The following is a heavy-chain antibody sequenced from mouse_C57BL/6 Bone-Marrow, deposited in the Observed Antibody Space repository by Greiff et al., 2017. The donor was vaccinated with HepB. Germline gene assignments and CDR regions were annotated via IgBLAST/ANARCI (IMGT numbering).Heavy chain of an antibody. D-gene: IGHD2-1*01. Sequence: EVQLMESGAELVRPGASVKLSCTASGFNIKDDYMHWVKQRPEQGLEWIGWIDPENGDTEYASKFQGKATITADTSSNTAYLQLSSLTSEDTAVYYCTTGDLLLDYWGQGTTLTVSS. V-gene: IGHV14-4*01. CDR1: GFNIKDDY. CDR3: TTGDLLLDY. CDR2: IDPENGDT. J-gene: IGHJ2*01.